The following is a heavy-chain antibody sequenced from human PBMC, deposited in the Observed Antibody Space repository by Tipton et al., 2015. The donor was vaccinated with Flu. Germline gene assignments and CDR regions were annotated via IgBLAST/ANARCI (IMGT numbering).Heavy chain of an antibody. CDR3: AGGTGWLIDY. CDR1: GFIFNSYW. V-gene: IGHV3-7*01. CDR2: IKKDGSEK. Sequence: SLRLSCTASGFIFNSYWMNWVRQAPWKGLEWVANIKKDGSEKYYVDSLKGRFTISRDNAKNSLYLQMNSLRVEDTAVYYCAGGTGWLIDYWGQGTLVTVSS. J-gene: IGHJ4*02. D-gene: IGHD6-19*01.